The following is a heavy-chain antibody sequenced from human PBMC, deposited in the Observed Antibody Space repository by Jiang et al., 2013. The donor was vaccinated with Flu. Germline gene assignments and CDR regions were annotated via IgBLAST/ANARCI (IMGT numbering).Heavy chain of an antibody. D-gene: IGHD1-26*01. CDR2: ISYDGSNK. V-gene: IGHV3-30*01. Sequence: VQLLESGGGVVQPGRSLRLSCAASGFTFSSYAMHWVRQAPGKGLEWVAVISYDGSNKYYADSVKGRFTISRDNSKNTLYLQMNSLRAEDTAVYYCARDSGSYNKFDYWGQGTLVTVSS. CDR3: ARDSGSYNKFDY. CDR1: GFTFSSYA. J-gene: IGHJ4*02.